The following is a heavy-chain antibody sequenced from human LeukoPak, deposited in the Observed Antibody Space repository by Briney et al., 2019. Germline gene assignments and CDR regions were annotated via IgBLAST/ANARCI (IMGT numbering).Heavy chain of an antibody. CDR3: AKSLYGGCDY. CDR2: ISGSGGST. J-gene: IGHJ4*02. Sequence: PGGSLRLSCAASGFTFSSYAMSWVRQAPGKGLEWVSGISGSGGSTYYADSVKGRFTISRDNSKNTLYLQMNSLRVEDTAVYYCAKSLYGGCDYWGQGTVVTVSS. CDR1: GFTFSSYA. D-gene: IGHD3-16*02. V-gene: IGHV3-23*01.